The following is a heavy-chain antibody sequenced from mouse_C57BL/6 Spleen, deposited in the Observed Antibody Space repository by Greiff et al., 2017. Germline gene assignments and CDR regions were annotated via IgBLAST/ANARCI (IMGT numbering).Heavy chain of an antibody. CDR1: GFSLTSYG. CDR2: IWRGGST. J-gene: IGHJ1*03. CDR3: AKPYYYGSSYWYFDV. Sequence: VQLQQSGPGLVQPSQSLSITCTVSGFSLTSYGVHWVRQSPGKGLEWLGVIWRGGSTDYNAAFMSRLSITKDNSKSQVFFKMNSLQADDTAIYYGAKPYYYGSSYWYFDVWGTGTTVTVSS. V-gene: IGHV2-5*01. D-gene: IGHD1-1*01.